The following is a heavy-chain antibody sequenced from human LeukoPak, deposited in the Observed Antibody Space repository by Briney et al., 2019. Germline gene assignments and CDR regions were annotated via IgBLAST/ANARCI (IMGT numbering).Heavy chain of an antibody. CDR3: ARVNGYGSIYVDY. CDR2: INQDGSEK. D-gene: IGHD3-10*01. V-gene: IGHV3-7*01. Sequence: GGSLRLSCAASGFTFSPYWTSWVRQAPGKGLEWVANINQDGSEKYYVDSVKGRFTISRDSAKNSLYLQMNSLRAEDTAVYYCARVNGYGSIYVDYWGQGTLVTVSS. J-gene: IGHJ4*02. CDR1: GFTFSPYW.